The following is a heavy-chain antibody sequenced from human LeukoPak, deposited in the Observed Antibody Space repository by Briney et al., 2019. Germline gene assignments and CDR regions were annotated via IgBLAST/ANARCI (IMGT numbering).Heavy chain of an antibody. J-gene: IGHJ5*02. V-gene: IGHV5-51*01. Sequence: KDGESLKISCKGSGYSINNYWIGWVRQIPGKGLEWMGIIYPADSDIRYSPSFQGQVTISADKSISTAYLQWSSLKASDTAMYYCARQEYCSGGSCYTWFDPWGQGTLVIVSS. CDR2: IYPADSDI. CDR3: ARQEYCSGGSCYTWFDP. D-gene: IGHD2-15*01. CDR1: GYSINNYW.